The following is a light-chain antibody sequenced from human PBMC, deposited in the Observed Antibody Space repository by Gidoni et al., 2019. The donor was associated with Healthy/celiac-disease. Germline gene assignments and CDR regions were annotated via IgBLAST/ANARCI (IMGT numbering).Light chain of an antibody. CDR2: DAS. J-gene: IGKJ3*01. Sequence: DIQMTQSPSSLSASVGDRVTITCQASQDISNYLNWYQQKPGKAPKLLIYDASNFETGVPSRFSGSGSGTDFTFTISSLQPEDIATYYCQQYDNLGVTFXPXTKVXIK. CDR1: QDISNY. V-gene: IGKV1-33*01. CDR3: QQYDNLGVT.